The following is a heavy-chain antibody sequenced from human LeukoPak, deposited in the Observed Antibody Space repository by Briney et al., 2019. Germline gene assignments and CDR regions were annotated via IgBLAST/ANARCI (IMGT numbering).Heavy chain of an antibody. CDR3: AKAGIGVVGYFDY. D-gene: IGHD6-19*01. CDR1: GFTFSSYA. J-gene: IGHJ4*02. V-gene: IGHV3-23*01. CDR2: IRGSGGGT. Sequence: GGSLRLSCAAYGFTFSSYAMSWVRQAPGKGLECVSTIRGSGGGTYYADSVKGRFTISRDNSKNTLYLQMNSLRDEDTALYYCAKAGIGVVGYFDYWGQGTLVTVSS.